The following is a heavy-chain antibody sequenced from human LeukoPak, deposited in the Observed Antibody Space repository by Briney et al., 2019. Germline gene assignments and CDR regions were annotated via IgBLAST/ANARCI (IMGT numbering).Heavy chain of an antibody. J-gene: IGHJ5*02. Sequence: GGSLRLSCAASGFTFSSYEMNWVRQAPGKGLEWVAVISYDGSNKYYADSVKGRFTISRDNSKNTLYLQMNSLRAEDTAVYYCAKDETGTWGQGTLVTVSS. CDR1: GFTFSSYE. CDR2: ISYDGSNK. V-gene: IGHV3-30*18. CDR3: AKDETGT.